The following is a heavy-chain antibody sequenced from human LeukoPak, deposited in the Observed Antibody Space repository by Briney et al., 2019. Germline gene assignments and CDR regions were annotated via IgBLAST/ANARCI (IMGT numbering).Heavy chain of an antibody. D-gene: IGHD2-21*02. Sequence: GGSLRLSCAAFGFTFSSYSMNWVRQAPGKGLEWVSSISSRSSYIYYADSVKGRFTISRDNTKNSLYLQMNSLRAEDTAVYYCARDRVNCGGDCYPSSSDFWGQGTLVTVSS. J-gene: IGHJ4*02. CDR3: ARDRVNCGGDCYPSSSDF. CDR2: ISSRSSYI. CDR1: GFTFSSYS. V-gene: IGHV3-21*01.